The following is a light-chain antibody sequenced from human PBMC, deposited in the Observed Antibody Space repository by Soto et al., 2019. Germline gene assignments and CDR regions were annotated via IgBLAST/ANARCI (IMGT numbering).Light chain of an antibody. CDR1: QSVSSTD. CDR3: HQFGISART. V-gene: IGKV3-20*01. Sequence: EIVLTQSPGTLSLSPGERATLSCRASQSVSSTDLVWYQQKPGQAPRLLIYGASSRATGIPDRFSGSGSGTDFTLTISRLEPEDFAVYYCHQFGISARTFGQGTEVEV. J-gene: IGKJ1*01. CDR2: GAS.